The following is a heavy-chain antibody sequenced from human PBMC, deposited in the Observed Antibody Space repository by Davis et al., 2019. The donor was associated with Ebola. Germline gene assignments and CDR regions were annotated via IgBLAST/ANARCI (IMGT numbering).Heavy chain of an antibody. D-gene: IGHD2-2*01. V-gene: IGHV4-34*01. CDR3: ARHPAIYYYYYGMDV. J-gene: IGHJ6*04. Sequence: GSLRLSCAVYGGSFSGYYWSWIRQPPGKGLEWIGEINHSGSTNYNPSLKSRVTISVDTSKNQFSLKLSSVTAADTAVYYCARHPAIYYYYYGMDVWGKGTTVTVSS. CDR1: GGSFSGYY. CDR2: INHSGST.